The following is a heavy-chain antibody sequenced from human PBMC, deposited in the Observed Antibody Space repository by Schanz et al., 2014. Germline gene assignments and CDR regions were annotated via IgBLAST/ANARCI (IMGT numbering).Heavy chain of an antibody. CDR3: AKDSRGSSFDMDV. D-gene: IGHD1-26*01. J-gene: IGHJ6*02. CDR2: IDRDGGHT. CDR1: GFSFDDYT. Sequence: VQLLESGGVVAQPGGSLRLSCAASGFSFDDYTMHWVRQAPGKGLEWVSLIDRDGGHTYYADSVKGRFTISRDNSKNSLYLQMNSLRTEDTALYYCAKDSRGSSFDMDVWGQGTTVTDSS. V-gene: IGHV3-43*01.